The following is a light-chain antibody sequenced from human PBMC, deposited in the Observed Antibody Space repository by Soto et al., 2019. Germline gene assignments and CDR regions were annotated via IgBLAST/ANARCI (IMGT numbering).Light chain of an antibody. Sequence: EIVLTQSPATLSLSPGERATLSCSASQSVSSYLAWYQQKPGQAPRLLIYDASNRATGIPARFSGSGSGTDFTLTISSLEPEDFAVYYCQQRSKWSPTVGPGTKVYIK. CDR3: QQRSKWSPT. J-gene: IGKJ3*01. CDR2: DAS. V-gene: IGKV3-11*01. CDR1: QSVSSY.